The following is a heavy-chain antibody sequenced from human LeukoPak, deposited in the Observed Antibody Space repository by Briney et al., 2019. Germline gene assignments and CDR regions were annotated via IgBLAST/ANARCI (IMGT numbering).Heavy chain of an antibody. Sequence: QPGGSLRLSCAASGFTFSNYAMNWVRQAPGKGLEWVSGISGSGDNTYYADSVKGRFTISGDNSKNTLYLRMNSLRVEDTAVYYCAKVKMGGNHYFDYWGQGTLVTVSS. V-gene: IGHV3-23*01. CDR3: AKVKMGGNHYFDY. D-gene: IGHD1-14*01. CDR1: GFTFSNYA. CDR2: ISGSGDNT. J-gene: IGHJ4*02.